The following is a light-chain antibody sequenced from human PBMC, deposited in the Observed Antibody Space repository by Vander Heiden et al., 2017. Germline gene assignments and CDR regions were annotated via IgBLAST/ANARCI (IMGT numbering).Light chain of an antibody. V-gene: IGKV3-20*01. CDR1: QSVSSSY. Sequence: IVLTQSPGTLSLSPGERATFSRRASQSVSSSYLPWYQQKPGQAPRLLIYGVSSRATGIPDRFSGSGSGTDFTLTMMSLEPEDFAVSYCLRYASSRRRFGPGTKEKMK. J-gene: IGKJ1*01. CDR2: GVS. CDR3: LRYASSRRR.